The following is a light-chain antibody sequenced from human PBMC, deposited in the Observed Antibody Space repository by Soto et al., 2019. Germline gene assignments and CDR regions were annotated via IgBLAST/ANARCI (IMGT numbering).Light chain of an antibody. J-gene: IGLJ2*01. Sequence: QLVLTQSPSASASLGASVKLTCTLSSGHSSYAIAWHQQQPEKGPRYLMKLNGDGSHSKGDGIPDRFSGSSSGAERYLTISSLQYEDEADYYCQTWGTGVVFGGGTKVTVL. CDR1: SGHSSYA. V-gene: IGLV4-69*01. CDR2: LNGDGSH. CDR3: QTWGTGVV.